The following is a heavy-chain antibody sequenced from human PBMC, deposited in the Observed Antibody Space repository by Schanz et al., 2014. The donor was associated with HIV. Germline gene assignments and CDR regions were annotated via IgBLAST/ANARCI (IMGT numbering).Heavy chain of an antibody. D-gene: IGHD3-10*01. V-gene: IGHV3-30*18. Sequence: VQLVESGGSLVKPGRSLRLSCAASGFTFSSYGMHWVRQAPGKGLEWVAVVSYDGSNKYYADSVKGRFTISRDNSKNTLYLQMNSLRAEDTAVYYCAKGSSLWSFYYGMDVWGQGTTVTVSS. CDR2: VSYDGSNK. J-gene: IGHJ6*02. CDR3: AKGSSLWSFYYGMDV. CDR1: GFTFSSYG.